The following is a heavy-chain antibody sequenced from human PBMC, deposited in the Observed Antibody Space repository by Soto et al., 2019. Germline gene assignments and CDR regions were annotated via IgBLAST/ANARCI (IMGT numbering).Heavy chain of an antibody. V-gene: IGHV3-15*07. CDR3: TTEIXRQVVY. D-gene: IGHD2-21*01. CDR1: DFSFNDVW. J-gene: IGHJ4*02. Sequence: GGSLRLSCVVSDFSFNDVWMDWVRQAPGKGLEWVGRIKSKVDGGTTDYAAPVMGRFAISRDDSKNTLYLQMNSLKTEDTAVYYCTTEIXRQVVYWGQGALVTVSS. CDR2: IKSKVDGGTT.